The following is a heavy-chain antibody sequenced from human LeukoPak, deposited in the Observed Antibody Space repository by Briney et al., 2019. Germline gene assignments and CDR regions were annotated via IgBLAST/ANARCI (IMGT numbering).Heavy chain of an antibody. CDR3: AKGLEGATRTTGDFRD. D-gene: IGHD5-24*01. V-gene: IGHV3-9*01. J-gene: IGHJ1*01. Sequence: GGSLRLSCAASGFIFDDYGMHWVRQAPGKGLEWVSAINWNSGSVGYADSVKGRFTISRDNAKTSLYLQMSSLRAEDTALYCCAKGLEGATRTTGDFRDWGQGNLVTVPS. CDR1: GFIFDDYG. CDR2: INWNSGSV.